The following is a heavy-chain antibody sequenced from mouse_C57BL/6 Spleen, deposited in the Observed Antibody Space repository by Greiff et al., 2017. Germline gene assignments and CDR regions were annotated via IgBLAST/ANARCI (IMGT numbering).Heavy chain of an antibody. V-gene: IGHV3-1*01. J-gene: IGHJ1*03. D-gene: IGHD1-1*01. CDR2: ISYSGST. CDR1: GYSITSGYD. CDR3: ARDRILRSSYWYFDV. Sequence: EVHLVESGPGMVKPSQSLSLTCTVTGYSITSGYDWHWIRHFPGNKLEWMGYISYSGSTNYNPSLKSRISITHDTSKNHFFLKLNSVTTEDTATYYCARDRILRSSYWYFDVWGTGTTVTVSS.